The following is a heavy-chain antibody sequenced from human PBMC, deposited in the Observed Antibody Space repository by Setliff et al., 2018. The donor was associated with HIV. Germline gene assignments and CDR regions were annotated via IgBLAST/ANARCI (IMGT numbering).Heavy chain of an antibody. Sequence: GGSLRLSCAASGFTVSSNYMSRVRQAPGKGLEWVSVIYSGGSTYYADSVKGRFTISRDNAKNSLYLQMNSLRAEDTAVYYCASNGFWSGYSTILDYWGQGTLVTVSS. CDR1: GFTVSSNY. CDR3: ASNGFWSGYSTILDY. D-gene: IGHD3-3*01. V-gene: IGHV3-53*01. J-gene: IGHJ4*02. CDR2: IYSGGST.